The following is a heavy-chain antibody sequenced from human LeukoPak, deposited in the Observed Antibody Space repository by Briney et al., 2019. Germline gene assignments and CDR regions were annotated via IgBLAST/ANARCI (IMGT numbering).Heavy chain of an antibody. J-gene: IGHJ6*02. CDR1: GGSISSYY. V-gene: IGHV4-59*01. D-gene: IGHD6-13*01. CDR2: IYYSGST. CDR3: ARGPDSSSWSLSYYYGMDV. Sequence: SENLSLTCTVSGGSISSYYWSWIRQPPGKGLEWIGCIYYSGSTNYNPSLKSRVTISVDTSKNQFSLKLSSVTAADTAVYYCARGPDSSSWSLSYYYGMDVWGQGTTVTVSS.